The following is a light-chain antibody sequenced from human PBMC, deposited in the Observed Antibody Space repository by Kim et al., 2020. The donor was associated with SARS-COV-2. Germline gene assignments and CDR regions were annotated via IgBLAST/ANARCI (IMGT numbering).Light chain of an antibody. V-gene: IGLV3-21*04. Sequence: APGKTARITCGGNNIGSKSVHWYQQKPGQAPVLVIYYDSDRPSGIPERFSGSNSGNTATLTISRVEAGDEADYYCQVWDSSSDHRVFGGGTKLNVL. CDR2: YDS. J-gene: IGLJ3*02. CDR1: NIGSKS. CDR3: QVWDSSSDHRV.